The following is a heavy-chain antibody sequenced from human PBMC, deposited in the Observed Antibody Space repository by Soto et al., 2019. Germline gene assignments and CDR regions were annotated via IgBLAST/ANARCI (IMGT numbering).Heavy chain of an antibody. J-gene: IGHJ4*02. CDR2: MSGSGGST. Sequence: GGSLRLSCAASGFTFSSYAMSWVRQPPGKGLEWVSSMSGSGGSTYYADSVKGRFTISRDNSKNTLYLQMSSLRGEDTALYYCVKLAPFSSRWYSADVWGKGILVSVSS. D-gene: IGHD6-19*01. CDR1: GFTFSSYA. V-gene: IGHV3-23*01. CDR3: VKLAPFSSRWYSADV.